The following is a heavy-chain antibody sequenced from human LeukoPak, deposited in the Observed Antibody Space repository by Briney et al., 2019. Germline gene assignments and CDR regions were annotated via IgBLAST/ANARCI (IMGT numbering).Heavy chain of an antibody. CDR2: ISYDGSNK. Sequence: GGSLRLSCAASGFTFSSYGMHWVRQAPGKGLEWVAVISYDGSNKYYADSVKGRFTISRDNSKNTLYLQMNSLRAEDTAVYYCAKDPARLDYSNYGGDFDYWGQGTLVTVSS. CDR3: AKDPARLDYSNYGGDFDY. J-gene: IGHJ4*02. CDR1: GFTFSSYG. V-gene: IGHV3-30*18. D-gene: IGHD4-11*01.